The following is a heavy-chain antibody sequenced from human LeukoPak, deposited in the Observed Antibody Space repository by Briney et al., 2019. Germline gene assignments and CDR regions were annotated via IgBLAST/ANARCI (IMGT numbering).Heavy chain of an antibody. D-gene: IGHD6-13*01. CDR2: IYYSGST. Sequence: PSETLSLTCTVSGGSISSSSYYWGWIRQPPGKGLEWIGSIYYSGSTYYNPSLKSRVTISVDTSKNQFSLKLSSVTAADTAVYYCASQSSSWYENYYYGMDVWGQGATVTVSS. V-gene: IGHV4-39*01. J-gene: IGHJ6*02. CDR3: ASQSSSWYENYYYGMDV. CDR1: GGSISSSSYY.